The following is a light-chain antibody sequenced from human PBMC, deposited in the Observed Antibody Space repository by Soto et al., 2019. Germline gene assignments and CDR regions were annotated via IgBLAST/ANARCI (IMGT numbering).Light chain of an antibody. CDR3: QQYYSTPRT. CDR2: WAS. J-gene: IGKJ3*01. Sequence: DIVMTQSPDSLAVSLGERATINCKSSQSVLYSSNNKNYLAWYQQKPGQPPKLLIYWASTRESGVPDRFSGRGSGTDFTLTNSDLQAEDVAVYYCQQYYSTPRTFGPGTKVYIK. V-gene: IGKV4-1*01. CDR1: QSVLYSSNNKNY.